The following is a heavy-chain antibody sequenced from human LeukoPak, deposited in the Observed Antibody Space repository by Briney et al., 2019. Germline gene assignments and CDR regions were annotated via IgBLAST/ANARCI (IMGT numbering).Heavy chain of an antibody. CDR3: AKDRGSSRPLAFDI. CDR1: GFTFSSYW. CDR2: ISSSSSYI. J-gene: IGHJ3*02. D-gene: IGHD6-13*01. V-gene: IGHV3-21*04. Sequence: GGSLRLSCAASGFTFSSYWMNWVRQAPGKGLEWVSSISSSSSYIYYADSVKGRFTISRDNSKNTLYLQMNSLRAEDTAVYYCAKDRGSSRPLAFDIWGQGTMVTVSS.